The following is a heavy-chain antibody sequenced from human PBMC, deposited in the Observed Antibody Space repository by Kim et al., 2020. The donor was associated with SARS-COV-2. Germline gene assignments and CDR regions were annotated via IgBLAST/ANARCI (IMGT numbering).Heavy chain of an antibody. CDR3: VRQSSPPY. CDR1: GITFSRYW. Sequence: GGSLRLSCAASGITFSRYWISWVRQAAGKAPEWVANINEDGTIRDYVDSVRGRFIISRDNAKNSLSLQMNSLRTEDTAVYYCVRQSSPPYWGPGTLVTVS. CDR2: INEDGTIR. J-gene: IGHJ4*02. V-gene: IGHV3-7*01.